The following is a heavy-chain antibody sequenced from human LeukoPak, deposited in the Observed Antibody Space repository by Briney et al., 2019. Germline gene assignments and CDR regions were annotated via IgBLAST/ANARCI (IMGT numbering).Heavy chain of an antibody. CDR3: ARHTRIAVDFDY. D-gene: IGHD6-19*01. V-gene: IGHV4-39*01. J-gene: IGHJ4*02. CDR2: IYYSGST. CDR1: GGSISSSSYY. Sequence: SETLSLTCTVSGGSISSSSYYWGWIRQPPGKGLEWIGSIYYSGSTYYNPSLKSRVTISVDTSKNQFSLKLSSVTAADTPVYYCARHTRIAVDFDYWGQGTLVTVSS.